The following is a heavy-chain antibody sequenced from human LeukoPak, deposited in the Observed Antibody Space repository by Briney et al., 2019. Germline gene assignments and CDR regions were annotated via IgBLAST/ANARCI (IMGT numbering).Heavy chain of an antibody. V-gene: IGHV4-61*08. Sequence: SETLSLTCTVSGGSISSGGYYWSWIRQHPGKGLEWIGYIYYSGSTKYKPSLKSRVTISVDTSKNQFSLKLSSVTAADTAVYYCARHLSGTKSLDFWGQGTLVTVSS. D-gene: IGHD1-7*01. CDR2: IYYSGST. CDR3: ARHLSGTKSLDF. CDR1: GGSISSGGYY. J-gene: IGHJ4*02.